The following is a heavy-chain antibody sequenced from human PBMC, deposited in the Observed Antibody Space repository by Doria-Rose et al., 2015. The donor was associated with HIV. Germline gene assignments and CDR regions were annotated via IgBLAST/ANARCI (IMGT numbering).Heavy chain of an antibody. D-gene: IGHD6-13*01. CDR3: ARVKSSRWYHKYYFDF. V-gene: IGHV2-26*01. J-gene: IGHJ4*02. CDR1: GVSLSSPGMG. Sequence: QVTLKESGPVLVEPTETLTLTCTVSGVSLSSPGMGVNWIRQPPGKALEWLANIFSDDERSYKTSLKSRLTISRGTSKSQVVLTMTDMDPVDTATYYCARVKSSRWYHKYYFDFWGQGTLVIVSA. CDR2: IFSDDER.